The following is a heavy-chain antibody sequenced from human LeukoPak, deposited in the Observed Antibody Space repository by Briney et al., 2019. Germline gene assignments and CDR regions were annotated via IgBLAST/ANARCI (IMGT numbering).Heavy chain of an antibody. Sequence: GGSLRLSCAASGFTFSSYSMNWVRQAPGKGLEWVSSISSSSSYIYYADSVKGRFTISRNNARNSLYLQMNSLRAEDTAVYYCARDADYYGSGSYYYYYYGMDVWGQGTTVTVSS. D-gene: IGHD3-10*01. CDR1: GFTFSSYS. CDR2: ISSSSSYI. J-gene: IGHJ6*02. CDR3: ARDADYYGSGSYYYYYYGMDV. V-gene: IGHV3-21*01.